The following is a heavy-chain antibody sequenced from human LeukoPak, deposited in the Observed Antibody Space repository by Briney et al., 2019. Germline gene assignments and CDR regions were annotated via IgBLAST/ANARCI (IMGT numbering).Heavy chain of an antibody. V-gene: IGHV1-46*01. D-gene: IGHD4-17*01. Sequence: ASVKVSCKASGYTVTSYYMHWVRQTPGQGLEWMGIIKPSGGSTSYAQKFQGRVTMTRDTSTSTVYMELSSLSSEDTAVYYCARGSTTVTTRGAFDIWGQGTMVTVSS. J-gene: IGHJ3*02. CDR2: IKPSGGST. CDR3: ARGSTTVTTRGAFDI. CDR1: GYTVTSYY.